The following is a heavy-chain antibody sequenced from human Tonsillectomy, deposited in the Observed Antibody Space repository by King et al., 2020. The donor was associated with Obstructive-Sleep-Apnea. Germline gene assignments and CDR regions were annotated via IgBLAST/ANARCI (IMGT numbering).Heavy chain of an antibody. D-gene: IGHD3-10*01. Sequence: QLVQSGAEVKKPGASVKVSCKAYGYTFTGYYIHWGRQAPGQGLEWMGWISPNSGATTYAQKFQDRVTMTRDTSISTAYMDLGRLSSDDTAIYYCARDMSAYDSTSPAYWGQGTLVTVSS. CDR2: ISPNSGAT. J-gene: IGHJ4*02. CDR1: GYTFTGYY. V-gene: IGHV1-2*02. CDR3: ARDMSAYDSTSPAY.